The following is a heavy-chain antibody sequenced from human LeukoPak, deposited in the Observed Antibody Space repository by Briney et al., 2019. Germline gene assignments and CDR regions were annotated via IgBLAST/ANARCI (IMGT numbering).Heavy chain of an antibody. V-gene: IGHV1-2*02. CDR2: INPNSGGT. D-gene: IGHD1-26*01. CDR1: GYTFTGYY. J-gene: IGHJ3*02. CDR3: ARLGGGNARSVWQYSGSYSRTPDAFDI. Sequence: ASVKVSCKASGYTFTGYYMHWVRQAPGQGLAWMGWINPNSGGTNYAQKFQGRVTMTRDTSISTAYMELSRLRSDDTAVYYCARLGGGNARSVWQYSGSYSRTPDAFDIWGQGTMVTVSS.